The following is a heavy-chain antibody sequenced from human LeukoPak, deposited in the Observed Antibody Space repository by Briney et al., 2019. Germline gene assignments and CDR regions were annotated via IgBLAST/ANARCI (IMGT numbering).Heavy chain of an antibody. CDR1: GFTVITND. CDR2: LYSDGNT. D-gene: IGHD3-22*01. CDR3: ARDLANYDSSGYSS. V-gene: IGHV3-53*01. J-gene: IGHJ1*01. Sequence: PGGSLRLSCAASGFTVITNDMTWVRQAPGKGLEWVSVLYSDGNTKYADSVQGRFTISRDNSKNTLYLQMNSLRAEDTAVYYCARDLANYDSSGYSSWGQGTLVTVSS.